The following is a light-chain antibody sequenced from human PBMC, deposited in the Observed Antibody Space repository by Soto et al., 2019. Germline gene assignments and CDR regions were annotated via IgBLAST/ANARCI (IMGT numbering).Light chain of an antibody. Sequence: QSVLTQPRSVSGSPGQSVTISCTGTSSDVGGYNYVSWCQRHPGKTPKLMIYDVTKRPSGVPDRFSGSKSGNTASLTISGLQAEDEADHYCCSYAGSLSGYVFGTGTKVTVL. CDR2: DVT. CDR3: CSYAGSLSGYV. J-gene: IGLJ1*01. CDR1: SSDVGGYNY. V-gene: IGLV2-11*01.